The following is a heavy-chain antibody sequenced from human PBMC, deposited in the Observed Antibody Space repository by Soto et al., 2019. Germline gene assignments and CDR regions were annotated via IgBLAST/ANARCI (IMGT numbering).Heavy chain of an antibody. CDR1: GYTFTSYA. Sequence: QVQLVQSGAEVKKPGASVKVSCKASGYTFTSYAMHWVRQAPGQRLEWMGWINAGNGNTKYSQKFQGRVTITRDTSASTAYMELSSLRSEDTAVYYCARGDRTYYDYIWWSYPYPFDYWGQGTLVTVSS. V-gene: IGHV1-3*01. CDR3: ARGDRTYYDYIWWSYPYPFDY. J-gene: IGHJ4*02. D-gene: IGHD3-16*01. CDR2: INAGNGNT.